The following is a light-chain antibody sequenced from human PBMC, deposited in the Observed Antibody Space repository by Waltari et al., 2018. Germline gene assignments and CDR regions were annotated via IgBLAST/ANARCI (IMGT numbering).Light chain of an antibody. J-gene: IGLJ2*01. V-gene: IGLV2-23*02. CDR2: EVT. CDR3: SSYAGSSTPVV. Sequence: QSALTQPAPLSGSPGQSITISCTGTSSDVGRYNLASWYQQHPGKTPKLMIFEVTKRPSGVSNRFSGSKSGNTASLTISGLQAEDEADYYCSSYAGSSTPVVFGGGTKLTVL. CDR1: SSDVGRYNL.